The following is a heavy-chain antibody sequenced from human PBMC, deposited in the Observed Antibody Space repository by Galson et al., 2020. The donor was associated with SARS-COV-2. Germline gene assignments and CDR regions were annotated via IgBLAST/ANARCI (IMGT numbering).Heavy chain of an antibody. Sequence: SGTLSLTCTVSGGSISSGTYYWSWNRQHPGKGLEGIGDIYYGGSSYYNPSLKSRITILVDTSENQISLKLSSVTAADPAVYYCATRSYTGYAHFEYWGQGTLVTVSS. CDR3: ATRSYTGYAHFEY. V-gene: IGHV4-31*03. CDR2: IYYGGSS. CDR1: GGSISSGTYY. J-gene: IGHJ4*02. D-gene: IGHD5-12*01.